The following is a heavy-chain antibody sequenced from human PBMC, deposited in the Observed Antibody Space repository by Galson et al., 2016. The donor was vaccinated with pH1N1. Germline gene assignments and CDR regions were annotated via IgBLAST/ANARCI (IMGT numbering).Heavy chain of an antibody. V-gene: IGHV3-30*12. Sequence: SLRLSCAASGFTFSSCGIYWVRQAPGKGLEWVGNILYNGNDKYYADSVKGRFTISRDSSMTTVHLQMISVTVEDTAVYFCARDESGYGDYRGDAFDIWGQGTLVTVSS. D-gene: IGHD4-17*01. CDR1: GFTFSSCG. J-gene: IGHJ3*02. CDR3: ARDESGYGDYRGDAFDI. CDR2: ILYNGNDK.